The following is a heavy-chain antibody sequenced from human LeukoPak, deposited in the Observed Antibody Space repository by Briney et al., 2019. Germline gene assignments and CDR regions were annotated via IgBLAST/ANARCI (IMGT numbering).Heavy chain of an antibody. D-gene: IGHD3-22*01. Sequence: ASVKVSCKASGYTFTRYGISWVREAPGQGLEWMGIINLSGGSTSYAEKFQRRVTMTRDMSTSTVYMELSSLRSEDTAVYYCARDRYYDSSGYLQTYYFDYWGQGTLVTVSS. CDR3: ARDRYYDSSGYLQTYYFDY. V-gene: IGHV1-46*01. CDR1: GYTFTRYG. J-gene: IGHJ4*02. CDR2: INLSGGST.